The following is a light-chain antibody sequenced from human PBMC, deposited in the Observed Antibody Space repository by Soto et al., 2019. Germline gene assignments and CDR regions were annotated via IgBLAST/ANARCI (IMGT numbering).Light chain of an antibody. J-gene: IGKJ5*01. CDR1: QSVSSSY. CDR2: GAS. CDR3: QQYGSSPPVT. Sequence: EIVLTQSPGTLSLSPGERATLSCRASQSVSSSYLAWYQQKPGQAPRLLIYGASSRATGIPDRFSGSGSGTDFTLTISRLEPEDFAVYYCQQYGSSPPVTFGHGTRLEMK. V-gene: IGKV3-20*01.